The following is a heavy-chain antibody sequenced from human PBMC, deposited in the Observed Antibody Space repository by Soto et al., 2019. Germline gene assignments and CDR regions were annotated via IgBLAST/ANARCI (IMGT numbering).Heavy chain of an antibody. V-gene: IGHV3-48*02. J-gene: IGHJ6*02. Sequence: GGSLRLSCAASGFTFSSYDMNWVRQAPGKGLEWVSYISGGSTTIYYADSVKGRFTISRDNAKNSLYLQMNSLRDKDTAVCYCARRNWDYYYTMDVWGQGTTVTVSS. CDR1: GFTFSSYD. CDR3: ARRNWDYYYTMDV. CDR2: ISGGSTTI. D-gene: IGHD7-27*01.